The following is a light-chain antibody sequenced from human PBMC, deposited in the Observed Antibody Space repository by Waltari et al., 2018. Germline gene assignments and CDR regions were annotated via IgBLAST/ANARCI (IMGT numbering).Light chain of an antibody. CDR3: QSYDSSSVV. CDR2: GNS. Sequence: QSVLTQPPSVSGAHGQRVTFPCPGSSSNPGAGYVVHWYQQLPGTAPKLLIYGNSNRPSGVPDRFSGSKSGTSASLAITGLQAEDEADYYCQSYDSSSVVFGGGTKLTVL. V-gene: IGLV1-40*01. J-gene: IGLJ2*01. CDR1: SSNPGAGYV.